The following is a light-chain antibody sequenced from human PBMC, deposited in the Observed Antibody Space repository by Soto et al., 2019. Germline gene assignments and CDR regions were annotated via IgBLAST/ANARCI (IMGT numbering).Light chain of an antibody. J-gene: IGKJ2*01. CDR1: QSVSSNY. V-gene: IGKV3-20*01. CDR3: QQYATSPFT. CDR2: GAS. Sequence: EIVLTQSPGTLPLSPGERATLSCRASQSVSSNYLVWYQQKPGQAPRPLIYGASSRATGIPDRFSGSGSGTDFTLPISRLEPEDFAVYYCQQYATSPFTFGQGTKLEIK.